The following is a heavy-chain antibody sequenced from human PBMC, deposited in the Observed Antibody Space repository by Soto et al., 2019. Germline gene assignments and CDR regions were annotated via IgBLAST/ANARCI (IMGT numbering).Heavy chain of an antibody. Sequence: QGQLVQSGAEVKKPWASVKVSCKASGYGFTRYDISWVREAPGQGIEWMGWISGYNGDTKYAQKFQGRVTMTIDTSTTTTYMELRSLTSDDTAVYYCAKNGQPPYYYYGMDVWGQGTTVTVSS. CDR3: AKNGQPPYYYYGMDV. V-gene: IGHV1-18*01. CDR2: ISGYNGDT. J-gene: IGHJ6*02. D-gene: IGHD2-8*01. CDR1: GYGFTRYD.